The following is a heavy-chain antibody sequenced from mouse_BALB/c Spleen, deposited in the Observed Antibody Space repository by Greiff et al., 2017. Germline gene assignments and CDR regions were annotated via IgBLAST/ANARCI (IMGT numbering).Heavy chain of an antibody. Sequence: QVQLQQSGAELAKPGASVKMSCKASGYTFTSYWMHWVKQRPGQGLEWIGYINPSTGYTEYNQKFKDKATLTADKSSSTAYMQLSSLTSEDSAVYYCARGWPLYAMDYWGQGTSVTVSS. J-gene: IGHJ4*01. CDR2: INPSTGYT. CDR1: GYTFTSYW. V-gene: IGHV1-7*01. D-gene: IGHD1-1*02. CDR3: ARGWPLYAMDY.